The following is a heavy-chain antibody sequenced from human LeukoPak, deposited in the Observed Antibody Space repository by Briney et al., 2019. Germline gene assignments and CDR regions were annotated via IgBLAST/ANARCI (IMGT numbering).Heavy chain of an antibody. V-gene: IGHV4-34*01. CDR2: INHSGST. CDR1: GGSFSGYY. CDR3: ARDLGRYCSGGRCHYYSYYMDV. D-gene: IGHD2-15*01. Sequence: SETLSLTCAVYGGSFSGYYWSWIRQPPGKGLEWIGEINHSGSTNYNPSLKSRVTISVDTSKNQVSLELSSVTAADTAVYYCARDLGRYCSGGRCHYYSYYMDVWGKGTTVTVSS. J-gene: IGHJ6*03.